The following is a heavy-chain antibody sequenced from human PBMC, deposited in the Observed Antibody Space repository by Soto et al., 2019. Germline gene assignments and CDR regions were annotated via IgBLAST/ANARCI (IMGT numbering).Heavy chain of an antibody. CDR1: GFTFSSCA. Sequence: EEHLLESGGALVQPGGSLRLSCAASGFTFSSCAMGWVRQAPGKGLEWVSDIIDSGASTYYADAVKGRFTISRDNSKSTLFLQMNSLRAEDTAVYYCGKGRRYYYYYGVDVWGQGTTVTVSS. V-gene: IGHV3-23*01. J-gene: IGHJ6*02. CDR3: GKGRRYYYYYGVDV. CDR2: IIDSGAST.